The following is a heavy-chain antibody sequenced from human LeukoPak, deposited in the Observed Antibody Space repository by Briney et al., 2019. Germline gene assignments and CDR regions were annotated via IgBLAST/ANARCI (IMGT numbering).Heavy chain of an antibody. CDR2: VFHTGST. J-gene: IGHJ4*02. CDR1: GDSISRSNLH. V-gene: IGHV4-39*07. CDR3: ARGDGYNGGGTFDY. Sequence: PSETLSLTCTVSGDSISRSNLHWGWIRQAPGKGLEWIGSVFHTGSTNYNPSLKSRVTISVDTSKNQFSLKLSSVTAADTAVYYCARGDGYNGGGTFDYWGQGTLVTVSS. D-gene: IGHD5-24*01.